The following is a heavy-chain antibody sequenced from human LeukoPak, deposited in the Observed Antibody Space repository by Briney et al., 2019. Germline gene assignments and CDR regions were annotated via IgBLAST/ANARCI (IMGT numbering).Heavy chain of an antibody. J-gene: IGHJ4*02. CDR2: ISGSGGST. CDR3: AKDSEGYDSSGYYLDVDY. Sequence: GGSLRLSCAASGFTFSSYAMSWVRQAPGNGLEWVSAISGSGGSTYYADSVKGRFTISRDNSKNTLYLQMNSLRAEDTAVYYCAKDSEGYDSSGYYLDVDYWGQGTLVTVSS. CDR1: GFTFSSYA. D-gene: IGHD3-22*01. V-gene: IGHV3-23*01.